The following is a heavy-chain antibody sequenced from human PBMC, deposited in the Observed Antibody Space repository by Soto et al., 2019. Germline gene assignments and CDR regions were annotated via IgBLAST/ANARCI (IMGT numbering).Heavy chain of an antibody. V-gene: IGHV1-69*02. J-gene: IGHJ4*02. CDR2: IIPILGIA. Sequence: QVQLVQSGAEVKKPGSSVKVSYKASGGTFSSYTISWVRQAPGQGLEWMGRIIPILGIANYAQKFQGRVTITADKSTSTAYMELSSLRSEDTAVYYCATYCSGGSCYSKLSDYWGQGTLVTVSS. CDR1: GGTFSSYT. CDR3: ATYCSGGSCYSKLSDY. D-gene: IGHD2-15*01.